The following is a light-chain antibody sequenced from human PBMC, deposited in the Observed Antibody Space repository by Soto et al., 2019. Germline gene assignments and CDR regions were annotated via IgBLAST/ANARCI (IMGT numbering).Light chain of an antibody. CDR1: SSDFGGYDY. CDR2: EVS. Sequence: QSVLTQPASVSGSPGQSITISCTGTSSDFGGYDYVSWYQQHPGKAPKLMIYEVSNRPSGVSNRFSGSKSGNTASLTISGLQAEDEADYYCSSYTSSSTAIVFGTGTKVTVL. V-gene: IGLV2-14*01. CDR3: SSYTSSSTAIV. J-gene: IGLJ1*01.